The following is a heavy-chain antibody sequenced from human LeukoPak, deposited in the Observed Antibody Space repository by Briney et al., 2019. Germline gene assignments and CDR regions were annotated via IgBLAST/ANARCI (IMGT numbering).Heavy chain of an antibody. J-gene: IGHJ4*02. CDR2: IYHSGST. CDR1: GGSISSGGYS. Sequence: PSETLSLTCAVSGGSISSGGYSWSRIRQPPGKGLEWIGYIYHSGSTYYNPSLKSRVTISVDRSKNQFSLKLSSVTAADTAVYYCARTVAGFGDFDYWGQGTLVTVSS. D-gene: IGHD6-19*01. CDR3: ARTVAGFGDFDY. V-gene: IGHV4-30-2*01.